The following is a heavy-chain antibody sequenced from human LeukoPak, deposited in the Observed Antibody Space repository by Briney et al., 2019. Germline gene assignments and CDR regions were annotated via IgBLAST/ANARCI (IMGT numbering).Heavy chain of an antibody. D-gene: IGHD3-22*01. J-gene: IGHJ3*02. V-gene: IGHV1-69*13. CDR2: IIPIFGTA. Sequence: SVKVSCKASGGTFSSYAISWVRQAPGQGLEWMGGIIPIFGTANYAQKFQGRVTFTADESTSTAYMELSSLRSEDTAVYYCARAYYDSSGYGPITLDAFDIWGQGTMVTVSS. CDR3: ARAYYDSSGYGPITLDAFDI. CDR1: GGTFSSYA.